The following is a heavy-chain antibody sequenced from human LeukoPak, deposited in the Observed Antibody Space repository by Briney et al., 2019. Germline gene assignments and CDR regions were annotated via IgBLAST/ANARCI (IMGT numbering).Heavy chain of an antibody. Sequence: SETLSLTCAVYGGSFSGYYWSWLRQPPGKGLEWIGEINHSGSTNYNPSLKSRVTISVDTSKNQFSLKLSSVTAADTAVYYCARTVRRDGYIDSWGQGTLVTVSS. CDR2: INHSGST. CDR1: GGSFSGYY. D-gene: IGHD5-24*01. V-gene: IGHV4-34*01. CDR3: ARTVRRDGYIDS. J-gene: IGHJ4*02.